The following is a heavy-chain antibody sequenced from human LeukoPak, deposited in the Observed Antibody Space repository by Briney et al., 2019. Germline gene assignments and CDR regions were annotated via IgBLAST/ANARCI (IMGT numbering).Heavy chain of an antibody. D-gene: IGHD6-6*01. Sequence: SGGSLRLSCAASGFTFSSYAKSWVRQAPGKGLEWVSAISGSGGSTYYADSVKGRFTISRDNSKNTLYLQMNSLRAEDTAVYYCAKADGSIAALFDYWGQGTLVTVSS. CDR1: GFTFSSYA. V-gene: IGHV3-23*01. CDR3: AKADGSIAALFDY. CDR2: ISGSGGST. J-gene: IGHJ4*02.